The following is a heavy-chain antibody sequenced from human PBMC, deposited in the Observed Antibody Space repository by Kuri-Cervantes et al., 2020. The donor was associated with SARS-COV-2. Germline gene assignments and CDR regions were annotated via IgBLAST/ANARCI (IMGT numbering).Heavy chain of an antibody. J-gene: IGHJ5*02. D-gene: IGHD4/OR15-4a*01. CDR2: IYYSGST. CDR3: ARDYGGRVVWLDP. Sequence: SETLSLTCTVSGGSISSYYWSWIRQPPGKGLEWIGYIYYSGSTNYNPSLKSRVTISVDTSKNQFSLKLSSVTAADTAVYYCARDYGGRVVWLDPWGQGTLVTVSS. CDR1: GGSISSYY. V-gene: IGHV4-59*12.